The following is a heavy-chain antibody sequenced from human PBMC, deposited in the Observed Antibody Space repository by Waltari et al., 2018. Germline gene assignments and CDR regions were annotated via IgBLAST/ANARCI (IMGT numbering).Heavy chain of an antibody. Sequence: HVQLQESGPGLVKPSETLSLTCTVSGYSISSGYYWGWIRQPPGKGLEWIGSIYHSGSTNSNPSLKSRVTLSVDTSKNLFSLKLNSVTAADTAVYYCVTSTGTVTSGFYYYYMDVWAKGTTVTVSS. CDR2: IYHSGST. J-gene: IGHJ6*03. CDR3: VTSTGTVTSGFYYYYMDV. D-gene: IGHD4-17*01. CDR1: GYSISSGYY. V-gene: IGHV4-38-2*02.